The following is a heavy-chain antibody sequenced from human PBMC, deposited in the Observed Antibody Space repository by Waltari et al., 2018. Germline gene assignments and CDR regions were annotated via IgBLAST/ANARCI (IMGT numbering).Heavy chain of an antibody. J-gene: IGHJ4*02. CDR3: ARGPVYARRFDY. V-gene: IGHV4-34*01. Sequence: QVQLQQWGAGLLKPSETLSLTCAVYGGSFSGYYWSWIRQPPGKGLEWIGEINHSGSTNYNPSLKSRVTISVDTSKNQFSLKLSSVTAADTAVYYCARGPVYARRFDYWGQGTLVTVSS. CDR1: GGSFSGYY. D-gene: IGHD2-8*01. CDR2: INHSGST.